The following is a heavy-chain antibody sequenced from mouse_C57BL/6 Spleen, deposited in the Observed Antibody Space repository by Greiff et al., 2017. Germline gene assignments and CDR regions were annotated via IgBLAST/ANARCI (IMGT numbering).Heavy chain of an antibody. CDR3: AREVEEGFAY. V-gene: IGHV14-3*01. CDR2: IDPANGNT. J-gene: IGHJ3*01. CDR1: GFNITNTY. Sequence: VQLQQSVAELVRPGASVKLSCTASGFNITNTYMHWVKQRPEQGLAWIGRIDPANGNTKYPPKFQGKATITADTSSNTAYLQLTSLAYEDTAIYYRAREVEEGFAYWGQGTMVTVSA. D-gene: IGHD1-1*01.